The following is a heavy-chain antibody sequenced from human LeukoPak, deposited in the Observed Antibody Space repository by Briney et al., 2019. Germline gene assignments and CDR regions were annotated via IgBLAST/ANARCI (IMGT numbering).Heavy chain of an antibody. CDR3: AKRGVVIRVILVGFHKEAYYFDS. CDR1: GITLSNYG. D-gene: IGHD3-22*01. Sequence: PGGSLRLSCAVSGITLSNYGMSWVCQAPGKGLEWVAGISGSGGGTNYADSVKGRFTISRDNPKNTLYLQMNGLRAEDTAVYFCAKRGVVIRVILVGFHKEAYYFDSWGQGALVTVSS. J-gene: IGHJ4*02. V-gene: IGHV3-23*01. CDR2: ISGSGGGT.